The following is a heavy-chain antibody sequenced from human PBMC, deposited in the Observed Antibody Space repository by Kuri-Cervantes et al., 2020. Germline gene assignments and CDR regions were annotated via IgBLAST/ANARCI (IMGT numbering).Heavy chain of an antibody. J-gene: IGHJ4*02. CDR1: GFTFGDYA. CDR3: TTGTLGYCSGGSCYWVDY. CDR2: IRSKAYGGTT. Sequence: GGSLRLSCTASGFTFGDYAMSWFRQAPGKGLEWVGFIRSKAYGGTTDYAAPVKGRFTISRDDSKNTLYLQMNSLKTEDTAVYYCTTGTLGYCSGGSCYWVDYWGQGTLVTVSS. V-gene: IGHV3-49*03. D-gene: IGHD2-15*01.